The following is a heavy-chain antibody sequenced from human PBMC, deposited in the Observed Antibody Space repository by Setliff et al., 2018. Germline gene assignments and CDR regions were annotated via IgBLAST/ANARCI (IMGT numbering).Heavy chain of an antibody. V-gene: IGHV1-69*13. Sequence: GASVKVSCKASGGTFNTYATRWVRQAPGQGLEWMGGIIPIFGTTNYAQKFQGRVTITADESTSTAYMELSSLRSEDTAVYYCARDFLGIHIDHGNALDDYWGQGTLVTVSS. D-gene: IGHD4-17*01. J-gene: IGHJ4*02. CDR1: GGTFNTYA. CDR3: ARDFLGIHIDHGNALDDY. CDR2: IIPIFGTT.